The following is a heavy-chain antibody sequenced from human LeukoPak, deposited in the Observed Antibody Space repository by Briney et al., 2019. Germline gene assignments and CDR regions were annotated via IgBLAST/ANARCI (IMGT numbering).Heavy chain of an antibody. CDR3: ARDYYDSSGHDY. D-gene: IGHD3-22*01. CDR2: IYSGGST. Sequence: GGSLRLSCAASGFTVSSNYMSWVRQAPGKGLEWVSVIYSGGSTYYADSVKGRFTISRDISKNTLYLQMNSLRAEDTAVYYCARDYYDSSGHDYWGQGTLVTVSS. J-gene: IGHJ4*02. V-gene: IGHV3-53*01. CDR1: GFTVSSNY.